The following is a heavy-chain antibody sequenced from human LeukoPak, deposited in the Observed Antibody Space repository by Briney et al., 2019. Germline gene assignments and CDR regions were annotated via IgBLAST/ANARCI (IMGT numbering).Heavy chain of an antibody. D-gene: IGHD5-12*01. CDR3: ARVSGGYSGYEQRFDY. CDR2: IYYSGST. V-gene: IGHV4-59*01. CDR1: GGSISSYY. Sequence: PSETLSLTCTVSGGSISSYYWSWIRHPPGKGLEWIGYIYYSGSTNYNPSLKSRVTISVDTSKNQFSLKLSSVTAADTAVYYCARVSGGYSGYEQRFDYWGQGTLVTVSS. J-gene: IGHJ4*02.